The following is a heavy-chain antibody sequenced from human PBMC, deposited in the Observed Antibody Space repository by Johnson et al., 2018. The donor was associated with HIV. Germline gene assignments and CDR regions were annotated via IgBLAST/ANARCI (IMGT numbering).Heavy chain of an antibody. J-gene: IGHJ3*02. V-gene: IGHV3-66*01. D-gene: IGHD4-11*01. Sequence: VQLVESGGGLVQPGGSLRLSCAASGFTVSSNSMSWVRQAPGKGLEWVSVMYSGGSTYYADSVKGRFTISRDNSKNTLYLQMNSLRAEDTAVYYCAREKTTPDAFDIWGQGTMVTVSS. CDR3: AREKTTPDAFDI. CDR2: MYSGGST. CDR1: GFTVSSNS.